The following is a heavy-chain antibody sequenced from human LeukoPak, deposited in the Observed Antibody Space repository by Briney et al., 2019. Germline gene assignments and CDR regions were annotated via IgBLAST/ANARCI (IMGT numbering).Heavy chain of an antibody. V-gene: IGHV3-30-3*01. CDR2: ISYDGSNK. CDR3: ARGPITMVRERDYYGMDV. J-gene: IGHJ6*02. D-gene: IGHD3-10*01. Sequence: GGSLRLSCAASGFTFSSYAMHWVRQAPGKGLEWVAVISYDGSNKYYADSVKGRFTISRDNSKNTLYLQMNSLRAEDTAVYYCARGPITMVRERDYYGMDVWGQGTTVTVSS. CDR1: GFTFSSYA.